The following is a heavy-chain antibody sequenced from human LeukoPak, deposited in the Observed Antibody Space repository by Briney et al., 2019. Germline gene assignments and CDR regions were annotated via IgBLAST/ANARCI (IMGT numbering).Heavy chain of an antibody. CDR1: GFTFTDYY. CDR2: ISSSGNTI. CDR3: ARVPLYSQIHFDY. V-gene: IGHV3-11*01. D-gene: IGHD2-21*01. J-gene: IGHJ4*02. Sequence: GGSLRLSCAASGFTFTDYYMTWIRQAPGKGLEWVSYISSSGNTIYYADSVKGRFTISRDNAKNSLYLQMNSLRAEDTAVYYCARVPLYSQIHFDYWGQRTLVTVSS.